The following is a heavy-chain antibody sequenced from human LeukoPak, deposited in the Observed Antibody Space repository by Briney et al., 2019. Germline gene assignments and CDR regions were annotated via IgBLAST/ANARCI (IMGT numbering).Heavy chain of an antibody. J-gene: IGHJ4*02. Sequence: GGSLRLSCAASGFTFSSYAMHWVRQAPGKGLEYVSAISSIGGSTYYANSVKGRFTISRDNSKNTLYLQMGSLRAEDMAVYYCARGQITMVRGAAYYLDYWGQGTLVTVSS. CDR2: ISSIGGST. CDR3: ARGQITMVRGAAYYLDY. CDR1: GFTFSSYA. V-gene: IGHV3-64*01. D-gene: IGHD3-10*01.